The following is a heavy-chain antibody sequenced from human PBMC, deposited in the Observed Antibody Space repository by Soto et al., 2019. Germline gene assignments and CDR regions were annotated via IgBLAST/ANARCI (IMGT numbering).Heavy chain of an antibody. CDR2: INAGNGNT. CDR3: ARAHSTGWHYFDY. J-gene: IGHJ4*02. Sequence: GASVKVSCKASGYTFTSYAMHWVRQAPGQRLEWMGWINAGNGNTKYSQKFQGRFTISRDNSKNTLYLHINSLKVDDTAMYYCARAHSTGWHYFDYWGPGTLVTVSS. D-gene: IGHD6-19*01. V-gene: IGHV1-3*01. CDR1: GYTFTSYA.